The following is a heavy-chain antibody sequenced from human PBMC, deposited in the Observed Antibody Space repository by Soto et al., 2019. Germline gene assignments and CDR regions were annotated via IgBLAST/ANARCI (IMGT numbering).Heavy chain of an antibody. CDR1: GYTLTTYG. CDR3: AKVGQYYYGMDV. Sequence: ASVKVSCKASGYTLTTYGVHWVRQAPGQRLEWMGWINAGNDNTKYSEKFQGRVTITRDTSASTVYMELSSLSSEDTAVYYCAKVGQYYYGMDVWGQGTTVTVSS. CDR2: INAGNDNT. J-gene: IGHJ6*02. D-gene: IGHD3-3*01. V-gene: IGHV1-3*01.